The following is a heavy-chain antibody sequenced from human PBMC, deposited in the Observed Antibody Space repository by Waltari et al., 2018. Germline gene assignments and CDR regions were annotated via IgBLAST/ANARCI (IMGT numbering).Heavy chain of an antibody. Sequence: QVQLQESGPGLGKPSETLSLTCAVSGYPISSGYYWGWIRQPPGKGLEWIGSIYHSGTTYYSPSLKSRVTISVDTSKNQFSLKVTSLTAADTAIYYCARGSFDSDSYFD. J-gene: IGHJ2*01. V-gene: IGHV4-38-2*01. CDR2: IYHSGTT. CDR3: ARGSFDSDSYFD. D-gene: IGHD1-26*01. CDR1: GYPISSGYY.